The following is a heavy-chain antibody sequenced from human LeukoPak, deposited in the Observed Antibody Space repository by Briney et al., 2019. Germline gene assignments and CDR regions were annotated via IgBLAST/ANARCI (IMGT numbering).Heavy chain of an antibody. V-gene: IGHV4-39*01. Sequence: SETLSLTCTVSGGSISSSTSFWDWIRQPPGKGLEWIGSIYYSGITYYNPSLKSRVTISVDTSKNQFSLKLTSVTAADTAVYYCARHLTPVTRGHFDYWGQGTLVTVSS. D-gene: IGHD4-17*01. CDR3: ARHLTPVTRGHFDY. CDR1: GGSISSSTSF. CDR2: IYYSGIT. J-gene: IGHJ4*02.